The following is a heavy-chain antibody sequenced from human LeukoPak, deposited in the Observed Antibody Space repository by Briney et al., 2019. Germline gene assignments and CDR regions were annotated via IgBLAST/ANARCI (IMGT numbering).Heavy chain of an antibody. V-gene: IGHV3-74*01. CDR2: IKSDGSST. J-gene: IGHJ4*02. D-gene: IGHD5-12*01. Sequence: SGGSLRLSCAAPGFSFSSYWMYWVRQVAGKGLVWVSRIKSDGSSTSYADSVKGRFTISRDNAKNTLYLQMNSLRVEDTAVYYCTTLYGGSLDYWGQGTLVTVSS. CDR3: TTLYGGSLDY. CDR1: GFSFSSYW.